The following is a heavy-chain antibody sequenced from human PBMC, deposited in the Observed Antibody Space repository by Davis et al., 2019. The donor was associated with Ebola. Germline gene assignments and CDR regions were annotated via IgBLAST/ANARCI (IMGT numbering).Heavy chain of an antibody. D-gene: IGHD2-15*01. CDR3: AKDPGGHSGESDY. CDR2: IWFDGRNE. J-gene: IGHJ4*02. CDR1: GFTFSSYG. Sequence: GESLKISCAASGFTFSSYGMHWVRQAPGKGLEWVAFIWFDGRNEHSIDSVKGRFTISRDNSKNTLYLQMNSLRPEDTAIYYCAKDPGGHSGESDYWGQGTLVIVSS. V-gene: IGHV3-30*02.